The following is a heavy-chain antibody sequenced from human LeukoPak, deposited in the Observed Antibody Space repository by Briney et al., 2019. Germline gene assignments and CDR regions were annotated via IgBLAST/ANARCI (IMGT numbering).Heavy chain of an antibody. Sequence: SETLSLTCAVYGGSFSGYYWSWIRQPPGKGLQWIGEINHSGSTNYNPSLKSRVTISVDTSKNQFSLKLSSVTAADTAVYYCARARGYSYGYYFDYWGQGTLVTVSS. D-gene: IGHD5-18*01. CDR1: GGSFSGYY. CDR3: ARARGYSYGYYFDY. V-gene: IGHV4-34*01. J-gene: IGHJ4*02. CDR2: INHSGST.